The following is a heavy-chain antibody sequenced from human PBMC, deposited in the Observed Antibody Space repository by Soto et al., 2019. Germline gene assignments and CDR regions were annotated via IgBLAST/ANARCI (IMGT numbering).Heavy chain of an antibody. CDR3: ARDQVAAAFYYGMDV. D-gene: IGHD6-13*01. V-gene: IGHV4-61*01. J-gene: IGHJ6*02. CDR2: FYYSGST. Sequence: SETLSLTCTVSGGSVRSGSYYWSWIRQPPGKGLEWIGYFYYSGSTNYNPSLNSRVTISVDTSKNQFSLKVSSVIAADTAVYYCARDQVAAAFYYGMDVWGQGTPVTVSS. CDR1: GGSVRSGSYY.